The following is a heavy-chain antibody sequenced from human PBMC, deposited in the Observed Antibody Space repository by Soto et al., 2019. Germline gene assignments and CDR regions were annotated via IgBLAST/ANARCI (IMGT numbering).Heavy chain of an antibody. CDR1: GFTFSSYG. D-gene: IGHD2-15*01. CDR3: ARDQPICRGGSCYACWFDP. J-gene: IGHJ5*02. V-gene: IGHV3-33*01. CDR2: IWYDGSNK. Sequence: QVHLVESGGGVVQPGRSLRLSCAASGFTFSSYGMHWVRQAPGKGLEWVEVIWYDGSNKYYADSVKGRFTISRDNSKNTLYLQMNSLRAEDTAVYYCARDQPICRGGSCYACWFDPWGQGTLVTVSS.